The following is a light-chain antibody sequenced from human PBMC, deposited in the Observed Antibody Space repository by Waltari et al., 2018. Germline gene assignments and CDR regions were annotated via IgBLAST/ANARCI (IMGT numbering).Light chain of an antibody. Sequence: WYQQYPGKAPKLKSFEVTRRPSAVSSRFAGSKSGNTASLTISGLQAEDEAEYSCSSYTGSSTWVFGGGTKLTVL. CDR3: SSYTGSSTWV. J-gene: IGLJ3*02. CDR2: EVT. V-gene: IGLV2-14*01.